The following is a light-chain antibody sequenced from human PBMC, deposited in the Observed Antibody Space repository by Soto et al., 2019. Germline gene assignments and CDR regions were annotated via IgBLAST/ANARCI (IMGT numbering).Light chain of an antibody. V-gene: IGLV2-14*03. J-gene: IGLJ1*01. CDR3: SSYTSNNPLAV. CDR2: GVT. Sequence: QSVLTQPASVSGSPGQSITISCIGTSSDIGGYDFVSWYQQHPGKAPQLMIYGVTNRPSGVSDRFSGAKSGNTASLTISGLQAEDEADYYCSSYTSNNPLAVFGTGTKAPS. CDR1: SSDIGGYDF.